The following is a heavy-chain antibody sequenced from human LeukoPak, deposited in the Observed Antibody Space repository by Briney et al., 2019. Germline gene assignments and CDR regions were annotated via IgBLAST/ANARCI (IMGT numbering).Heavy chain of an antibody. CDR3: GHRHRGVASDI. CDR2: IYENDEK. V-gene: IGHV2-5*01. CDR1: GLSFSSGGVG. J-gene: IGHJ3*02. Sequence: SGPTLVNPTQTLTLTCTFSGLSFSSGGVGVGWIRQPPGGALEWLGVIYENDEKLYSSSLQNSLRNTKDTTKNRVDLTMANMAPVDTATYCCGHRHRGVASDIWGQGTMVTVSS. D-gene: IGHD2-15*01.